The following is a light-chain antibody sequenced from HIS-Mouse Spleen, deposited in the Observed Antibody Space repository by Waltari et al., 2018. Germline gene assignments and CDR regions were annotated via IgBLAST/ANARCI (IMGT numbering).Light chain of an antibody. Sequence: QSALTQPPSASGSPGQSVTISCPGTSRYVGGYNYVPWYQQHPGKAPKLMIYEVSKRPSGVPDRFSGSKSGNTASLTVSGLQAEDEADYYCSSYAGSNIVVFGGGTKLTVL. V-gene: IGLV2-8*01. J-gene: IGLJ2*01. CDR3: SSYAGSNIVV. CDR2: EVS. CDR1: SRYVGGYNY.